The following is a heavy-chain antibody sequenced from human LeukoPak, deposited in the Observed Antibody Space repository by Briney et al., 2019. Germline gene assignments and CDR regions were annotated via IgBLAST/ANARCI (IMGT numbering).Heavy chain of an antibody. V-gene: IGHV1-46*01. D-gene: IGHD5-12*01. J-gene: IGHJ5*02. CDR1: GYSITTHD. CDR2: INPSGST. Sequence: ASVKVSCKASGYSITTHDMHWVRQAPGQGLEWMGIINPSGSTTYAQKFQGRVTMTRDTSTSTVYMELTSLRSEDMAVYYCARERNTAYDFDWFDPWGQGTLVTVSS. CDR3: ARERNTAYDFDWFDP.